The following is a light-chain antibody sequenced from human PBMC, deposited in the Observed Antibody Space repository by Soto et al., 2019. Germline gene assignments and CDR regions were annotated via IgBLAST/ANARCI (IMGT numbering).Light chain of an antibody. J-gene: IGLJ2*01. CDR3: AAWDDSLNGVV. CDR2: SNT. Sequence: QSVLTQPPSASGTPGQTIAISCSGGSSNIGSNTVNCYQQLPGTAPRLLIYSNTQRPSGAPDRFSGSKSGTSASLAISGLQSEYEGDYYCAAWDDSLNGVVFGGGTKLTVL. V-gene: IGLV1-44*01. CDR1: SSNIGSNT.